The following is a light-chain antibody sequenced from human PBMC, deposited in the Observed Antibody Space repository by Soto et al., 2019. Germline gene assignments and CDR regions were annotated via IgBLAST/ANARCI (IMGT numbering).Light chain of an antibody. CDR3: DTWDNNTWV. CDR1: SGHTKYI. V-gene: IGLV4-60*02. CDR2: AVSSGIY. Sequence: QSVLTQSSSASAFLGSSVKLTCTLSSGHTKYIIAWHQQQPGKAPRYLMKAVSSGIYNKGSGVPDRFSGSSSVADRYLTISTLQFEDEDGYYCDTWDNNTWVFGEGTKLTVL. J-gene: IGLJ3*02.